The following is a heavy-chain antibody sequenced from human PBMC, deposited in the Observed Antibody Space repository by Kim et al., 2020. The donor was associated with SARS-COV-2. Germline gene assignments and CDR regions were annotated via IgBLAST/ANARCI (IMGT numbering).Heavy chain of an antibody. Sequence: SETLSLTCTVSGGSISSGDYYWSWIRQPPGKGLEWIGYIYYSGSTYYNPSLKSRVTISVDTSKNQFSLKLSSVTAADTAVYYCAREPLTEATISKSKTNHTYYYCMDVWGQGTTVTVSS. CDR1: GGSISSGDYY. J-gene: IGHJ6*02. D-gene: IGHD5-12*01. CDR2: IYYSGST. CDR3: AREPLTEATISKSKTNHTYYYCMDV. V-gene: IGHV4-30-4*01.